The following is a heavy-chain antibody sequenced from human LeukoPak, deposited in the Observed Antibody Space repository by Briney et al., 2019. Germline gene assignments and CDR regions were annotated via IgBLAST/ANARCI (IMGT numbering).Heavy chain of an antibody. CDR2: INHSGST. Sequence: SETLSLTYAVYGGSFSGYYWSWIRQPPGKGLEWIGEINHSGSTYYNPSLKSRVTISVDTSKNQFSLKLSSVTAADTAVYYCARHRVGRYCSGGSCPGTAFDIWGQGTMVTVSS. CDR3: ARHRVGRYCSGGSCPGTAFDI. D-gene: IGHD2-15*01. CDR1: GGSFSGYY. V-gene: IGHV4-34*01. J-gene: IGHJ3*02.